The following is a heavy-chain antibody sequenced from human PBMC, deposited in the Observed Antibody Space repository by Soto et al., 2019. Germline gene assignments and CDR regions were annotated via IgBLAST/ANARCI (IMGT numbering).Heavy chain of an antibody. J-gene: IGHJ5*02. V-gene: IGHV3-15*07. Sequence: EVQLVESGGGLVKPGGSLRLSCAASGFTFSNAWMNWVRQAPGKGLEWVGRIKSKTDGGTTDYAAPVKGRFTISRDDSKNTLYLQMNRLTTEDTAVYYCTTERAVAANPAEFDPWGQGTLVTVSS. D-gene: IGHD6-19*01. CDR2: IKSKTDGGTT. CDR3: TTERAVAANPAEFDP. CDR1: GFTFSNAW.